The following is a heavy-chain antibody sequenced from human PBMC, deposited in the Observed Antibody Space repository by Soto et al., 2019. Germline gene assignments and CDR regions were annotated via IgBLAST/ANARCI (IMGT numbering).Heavy chain of an antibody. V-gene: IGHV4-59*01. Sequence: SETLSLTCTVSGGSISRYYWSWYRQPPGKGLEWIGYIYYSGSTSYNPSLKSRVTISVDTSKNQFSLKLSSVTAADTAVYYCARDLFSSGWYPVFDYWGQGTLVTVSS. CDR2: IYYSGST. CDR3: ARDLFSSGWYPVFDY. CDR1: GGSISRYY. J-gene: IGHJ4*02. D-gene: IGHD6-19*01.